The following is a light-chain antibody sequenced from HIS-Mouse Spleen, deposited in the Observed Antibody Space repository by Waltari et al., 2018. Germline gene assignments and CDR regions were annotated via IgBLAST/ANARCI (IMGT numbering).Light chain of an antibody. CDR3: NSRDSSGNHLV. Sequence: SSELTQDPAVSLALGQTVRITCQGDSLRSYYASWYQQKPGQAPVLVIHGKNNRPSGIPDRFSGSSSGNTASLTITGAQAEDEADYYCNSRDSSGNHLVFGGGTKLTVL. V-gene: IGLV3-19*01. CDR1: SLRSYY. CDR2: GKN. J-gene: IGLJ2*01.